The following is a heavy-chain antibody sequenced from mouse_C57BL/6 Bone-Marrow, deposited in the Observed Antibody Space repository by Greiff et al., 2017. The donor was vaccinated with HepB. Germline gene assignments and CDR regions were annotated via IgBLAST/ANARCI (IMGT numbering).Heavy chain of an antibody. CDR3: ASYDYDGYFDV. CDR2: IYPRSGNT. D-gene: IGHD2-4*01. Sequence: QVQLKESGAELARPGASVKLSCKASGYTFTSYGISWVKQRTGQGLEWIGEIYPRSGNTYYNEKFKGKATLTADKSSSTAYMELRSLTSEESAVYFCASYDYDGYFDVWGTGTTVTVAS. J-gene: IGHJ1*03. V-gene: IGHV1-81*01. CDR1: GYTFTSYG.